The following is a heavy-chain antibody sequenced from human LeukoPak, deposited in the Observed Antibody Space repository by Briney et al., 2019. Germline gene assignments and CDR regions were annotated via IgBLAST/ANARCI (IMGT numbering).Heavy chain of an antibody. CDR3: ARRMAANAFDI. Sequence: GGSLRLSCTASGFTFSSYGMCWVRQAPGKGLEWVSAIRGSGGTTYYADSMKGRFTISRDNSKNTLYLQMNSLRTEDTAVYYCARRMAANAFDIWGQGTMVTVSS. D-gene: IGHD5-24*01. CDR2: IRGSGGTT. V-gene: IGHV3-23*01. CDR1: GFTFSSYG. J-gene: IGHJ3*02.